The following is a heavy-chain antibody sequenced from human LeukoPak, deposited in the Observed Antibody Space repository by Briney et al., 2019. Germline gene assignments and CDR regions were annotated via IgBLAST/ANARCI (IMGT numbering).Heavy chain of an antibody. CDR3: AKAWRYYDSSGYYDY. V-gene: IGHV3-30*02. CDR1: GFTFSSYG. CDR2: IRYDGSNK. D-gene: IGHD3-22*01. J-gene: IGHJ4*02. Sequence: GGSLRLACAASGFTFSSYGMHWVRQAPGKGLEWVAFIRYDGSNKYYADSVKGRFTISRDNSKNTLYLQMNSLRAEDTAVYYCAKAWRYYDSSGYYDYWGQGTLVTVSS.